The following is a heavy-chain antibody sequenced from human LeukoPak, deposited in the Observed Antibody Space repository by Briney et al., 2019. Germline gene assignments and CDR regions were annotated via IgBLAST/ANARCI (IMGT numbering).Heavy chain of an antibody. Sequence: GGSLRLSCTASGFTLRNFWVNWVRQAPGKGLEWVAKINQDGSEQNYVDFLKGRITISRDNAKNSIYLQMNSLSGEDTALYYCARETSCSSTSCYPHYPHYRNYMDVWGKGTTVTVSS. CDR1: GFTLRNFW. V-gene: IGHV3-7*01. CDR3: ARETSCSSTSCYPHYPHYRNYMDV. J-gene: IGHJ6*03. CDR2: INQDGSEQ. D-gene: IGHD2-2*01.